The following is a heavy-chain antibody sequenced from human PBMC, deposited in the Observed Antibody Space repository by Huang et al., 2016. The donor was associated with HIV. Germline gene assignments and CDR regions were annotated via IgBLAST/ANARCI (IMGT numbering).Heavy chain of an antibody. Sequence: QVQLQESGPGLVKPSQTLSLTCTVSGDSIRSGGYYWTWIRQSPAKGLEWIGYSDYSGSRDYNPSLKSRVSISIDAFKNRVSLKLKSVTVADTAVYYCARAPATHSVFFYWGQGTLVTVSA. D-gene: IGHD3-3*01. V-gene: IGHV4-30-4*08. J-gene: IGHJ4*02. CDR3: ARAPATHSVFFY. CDR1: GDSIRSGGYY. CDR2: SDYSGSR.